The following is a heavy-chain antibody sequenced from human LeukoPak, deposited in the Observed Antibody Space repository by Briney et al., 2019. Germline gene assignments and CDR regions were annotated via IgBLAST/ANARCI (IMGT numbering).Heavy chain of an antibody. CDR3: AKDPSKWLLTRGYYYGMDV. J-gene: IGHJ6*02. D-gene: IGHD6-19*01. CDR1: GFTFSSYA. Sequence: GGSLRLSCAASGFTFSSYAMSWVRQAPGKGLEWVSAISGSGGSTYYADSVKGRFTISRDNSKNTLYLQMNSPRAEDTAVYYCAKDPSKWLLTRGYYYGMDVWGQGTTVTVSS. V-gene: IGHV3-23*01. CDR2: ISGSGGST.